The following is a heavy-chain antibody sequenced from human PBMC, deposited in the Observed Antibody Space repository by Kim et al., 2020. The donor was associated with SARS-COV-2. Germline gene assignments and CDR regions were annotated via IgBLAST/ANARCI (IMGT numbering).Heavy chain of an antibody. CDR3: ARPVMVRGTFDPGAFDI. Sequence: GESLKISCKGSGYSFTSYWIGWVRQMPGKGLEWMGIIYPGDSDTRYSPSFQGQVTISADKSISTAYLQWSSLKASDTAMYYCARPVMVRGTFDPGAFDIWGQGTMVTVSS. V-gene: IGHV5-51*01. CDR2: IYPGDSDT. D-gene: IGHD3-10*01. CDR1: GYSFTSYW. J-gene: IGHJ3*02.